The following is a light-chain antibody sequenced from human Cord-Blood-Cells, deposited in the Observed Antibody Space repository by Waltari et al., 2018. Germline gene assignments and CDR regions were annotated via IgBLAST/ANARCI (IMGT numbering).Light chain of an antibody. Sequence: ETVMTQSPATLSVSPGERATLSCRASQSVSSNLAWYQQKPGQAPRLLIDGASTRATGIPARFSGSGSGTEFTLTISSLQSEDFAVYYCQQYNNWPWTFGQGTKVEIK. J-gene: IGKJ1*01. CDR2: GAS. CDR3: QQYNNWPWT. V-gene: IGKV3-15*01. CDR1: QSVSSN.